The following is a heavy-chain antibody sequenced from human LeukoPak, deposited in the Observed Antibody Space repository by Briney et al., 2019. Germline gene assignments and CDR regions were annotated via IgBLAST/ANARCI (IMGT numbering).Heavy chain of an antibody. CDR3: ARPAAGSIFDDS. CDR1: GYSFTSYW. CDR2: IYPGDSDT. Sequence: PGGSLRLSCAASGYSFTSYWIIWVRQMPGKGLEWMGIIYPGDSDTRYSPSFQGQVTISADKSISTAYLQWSSLKASDTAMYYCARPAAGSIFDDSWGQGTLVTVSS. V-gene: IGHV5-51*01. D-gene: IGHD6-13*01. J-gene: IGHJ4*02.